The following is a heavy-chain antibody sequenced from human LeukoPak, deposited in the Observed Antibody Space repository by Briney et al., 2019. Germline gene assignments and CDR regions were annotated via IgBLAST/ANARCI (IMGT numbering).Heavy chain of an antibody. D-gene: IGHD6-19*01. V-gene: IGHV1-46*01. J-gene: IGHJ5*02. Sequence: GASVKVSCKACGYTFTSYYMHWVRPAPGRGLEWMGIINPSGGSTSYAQKFQGRVTMTRDTSTSAVYMELSSLRSEDTAVYYCARAMVRQWLEQPNNWFDPWGQGTLVTVSS. CDR2: INPSGGST. CDR1: GYTFTSYY. CDR3: ARAMVRQWLEQPNNWFDP.